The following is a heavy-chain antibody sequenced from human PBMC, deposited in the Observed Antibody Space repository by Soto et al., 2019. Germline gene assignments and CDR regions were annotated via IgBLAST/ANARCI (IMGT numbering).Heavy chain of an antibody. Sequence: ASVKVSCKASGGTFSTYTISWVRQAPGQGLEWMGRIIPILNTVNYAQKFEGRVTFTRDTVATTVNMELTSLTSEDTAVYYCGRDQSGTGYYVDWFDPWGQGTLVTVSS. D-gene: IGHD3-10*02. CDR3: GRDQSGTGYYVDWFDP. CDR2: IIPILNTV. V-gene: IGHV1-69*08. J-gene: IGHJ5*02. CDR1: GGTFSTYT.